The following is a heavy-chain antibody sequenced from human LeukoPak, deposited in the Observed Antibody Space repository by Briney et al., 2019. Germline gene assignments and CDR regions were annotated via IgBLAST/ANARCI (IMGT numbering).Heavy chain of an antibody. CDR2: ISSNGGTT. CDR1: GFTFSNYA. V-gene: IGHV3-64*04. Sequence: GGSLRLSCADSGFTFSNYAMHWVRQAPGKGLEYVAVISSNGGTTYYADSVKGRFTISRDNAKNSLYLQMNSLRAEDTAVYYCARAAYDILTGYYLYYFDYWGQGTLVTVSS. J-gene: IGHJ4*02. D-gene: IGHD3-9*01. CDR3: ARAAYDILTGYYLYYFDY.